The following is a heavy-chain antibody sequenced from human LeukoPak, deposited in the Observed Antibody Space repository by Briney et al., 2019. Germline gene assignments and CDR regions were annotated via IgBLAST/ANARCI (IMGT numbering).Heavy chain of an antibody. CDR2: VWYDGSNK. CDR1: GFTFSSYG. V-gene: IGHV3-33*01. D-gene: IGHD3-16*01. CDR3: ARGPITIGY. Sequence: PGRSLRLSCAASGFTFSSYGMHWVRQAPGKGLEWVAVVWYDGSNKYYGDSVRGRFTISRDNSKNTLYLQMNSLRAEDTAVYYCARGPITIGYWGQGTLVTVSS. J-gene: IGHJ4*02.